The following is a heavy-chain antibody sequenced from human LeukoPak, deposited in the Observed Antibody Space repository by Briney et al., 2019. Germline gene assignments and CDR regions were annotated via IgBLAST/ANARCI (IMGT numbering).Heavy chain of an antibody. CDR3: ARGSDVLRYFDWLYYFDY. J-gene: IGHJ4*02. CDR1: GYTFTSYY. CDR2: INPSGGST. Sequence: ASVKVSCKAFGYTFTSYYMHWVRQAPGQGLEWMGIINPSGGSTSYAQKFQGRVTMTRDTSTSTVYMELSSLRSEDTAVYYCARGSDVLRYFDWLYYFDYWGQGTLVTVSS. V-gene: IGHV1-46*01. D-gene: IGHD3-9*01.